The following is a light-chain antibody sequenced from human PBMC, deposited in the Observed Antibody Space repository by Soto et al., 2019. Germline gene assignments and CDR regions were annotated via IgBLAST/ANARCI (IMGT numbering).Light chain of an antibody. Sequence: EIVLTQSPGTLSLSPGERATLSCRASQSISSNYLAWYQQKPGQAPRLLIYGASSRATDISDRFSGSGSGTDFTLTISRLEPEDFAVYYCQHYGSSRWTFGQGTKVEIK. J-gene: IGKJ1*01. CDR2: GAS. CDR3: QHYGSSRWT. V-gene: IGKV3-20*01. CDR1: QSISSNY.